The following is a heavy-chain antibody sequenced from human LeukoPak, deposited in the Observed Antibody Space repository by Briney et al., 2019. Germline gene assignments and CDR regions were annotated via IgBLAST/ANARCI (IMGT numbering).Heavy chain of an antibody. J-gene: IGHJ4*02. CDR1: GFTFSSYG. V-gene: IGHV3-23*01. Sequence: GGSLRLSCAASGFTFSSYGMNWVRQAPGKGLEWVSGIVPSGGTTYYADSVKGRFTISGDNSKNTLYLQMNSLRAEDTAVYYCAKDQGLYNDWGQGTLVTVSS. D-gene: IGHD1-14*01. CDR2: IVPSGGTT. CDR3: AKDQGLYND.